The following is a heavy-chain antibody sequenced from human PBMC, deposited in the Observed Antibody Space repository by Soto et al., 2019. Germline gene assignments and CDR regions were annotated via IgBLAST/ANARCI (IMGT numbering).Heavy chain of an antibody. D-gene: IGHD2-2*01. J-gene: IGHJ6*02. CDR1: GGTFSSYA. CDR3: ARRRYCISTSCYSKRYYGMDG. Sequence: QVQLVQSGAEVKKPGSSVKVSCKASGGTFSSYAISWVRQAPGQGLEWMGGIIPIFGTANYAQKFQGRVTITAIESTSTAYMELSSLRSGDTAVYSYARRRYCISTSCYSKRYYGMDGWGQGTTVTVSS. V-gene: IGHV1-69*12. CDR2: IIPIFGTA.